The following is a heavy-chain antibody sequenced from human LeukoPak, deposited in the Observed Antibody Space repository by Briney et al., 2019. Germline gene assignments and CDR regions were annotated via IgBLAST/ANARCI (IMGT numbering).Heavy chain of an antibody. CDR2: IYSGGST. CDR3: ARDTWDSSGYSL. V-gene: IGHV3-66*01. Sequence: PGGSLRLSCAASGFTVSSNYMSWVRQAPGKGLEWVSVIYSGGSTYYADSVKGRFTISRDNSKNTLYLQMNSLRAEDTAVYYCARDTWDSSGYSLWGQGTLVTVSS. CDR1: GFTVSSNY. J-gene: IGHJ4*02. D-gene: IGHD3-22*01.